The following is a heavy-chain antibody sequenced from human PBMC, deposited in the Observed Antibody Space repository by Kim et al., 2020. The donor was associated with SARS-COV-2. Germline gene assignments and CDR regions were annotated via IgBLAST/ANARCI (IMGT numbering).Heavy chain of an antibody. J-gene: IGHJ6*02. V-gene: IGHV3-30*04. Sequence: GGSLRLSCAASGFTFSFFAMHWVRQTPGKGLEWLAAISYDGSNKYYADSVKGRCTTSRDNSKNMQYLQINSLRAEDTAVYYCARDQFSSSTWYFPSYYGMDVWGQGTTVTVSS. D-gene: IGHD6-13*01. CDR2: ISYDGSNK. CDR3: ARDQFSSSTWYFPSYYGMDV. CDR1: GFTFSFFA.